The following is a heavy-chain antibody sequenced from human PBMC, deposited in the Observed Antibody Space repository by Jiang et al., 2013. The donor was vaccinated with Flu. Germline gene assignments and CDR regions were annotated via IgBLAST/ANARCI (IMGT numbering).Heavy chain of an antibody. V-gene: IGHV4-39*07. D-gene: IGHD1-26*01. J-gene: IGHJ4*02. CDR2: VYYSGST. CDR3: ARHPRGVGSTNHFDY. Sequence: GSGLVKPSETLSLTCTVSGGSISSSSYYWAWIRQPPGKGLEWIGSVYYSGSTYYNPSLKSRVTISVDTSKNQFSLKLSSVTAADTAVFYCARHPRGVGSTNHFDYWGQGTLVTVSS. CDR1: GGSISSSSYY.